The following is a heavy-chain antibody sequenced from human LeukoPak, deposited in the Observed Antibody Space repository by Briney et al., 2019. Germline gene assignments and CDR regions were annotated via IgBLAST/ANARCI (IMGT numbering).Heavy chain of an antibody. V-gene: IGHV4-34*01. CDR2: INHSGST. CDR3: ARGPYYYGSGSPIDY. Sequence: SETLSLTCAVYGGSFSGYYWSWIRQPPGKGLEWIGEINHSGSTNYNPSHKSRVTISVDTSKNQFSLKLSSVTAADTAVYYRARGPYYYGSGSPIDYWGQGTLVTVSS. D-gene: IGHD3-10*01. CDR1: GGSFSGYY. J-gene: IGHJ4*02.